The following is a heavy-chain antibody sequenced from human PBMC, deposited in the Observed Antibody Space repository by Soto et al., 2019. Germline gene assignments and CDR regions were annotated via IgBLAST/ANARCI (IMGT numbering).Heavy chain of an antibody. D-gene: IGHD3-10*01. CDR1: GDSISNGYYT. J-gene: IGHJ4*02. CDR3: ARGPSGDKVAY. CDR2: IYNSVNT. Sequence: QVQLQESGPGLVEPSQTLSLTCTVSGDSISNGYYTWSWIRQPPGKDLEWIGHIYNSVNTYSNPSLRSRVTIPADTSKNQFSRKLGSVTAADTAVYYCARGPSGDKVAYWGQGTLVTVSS. V-gene: IGHV4-30-4*01.